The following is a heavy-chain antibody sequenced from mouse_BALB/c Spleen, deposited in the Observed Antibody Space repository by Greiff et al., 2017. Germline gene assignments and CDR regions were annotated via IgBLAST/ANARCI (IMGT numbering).Heavy chain of an antibody. D-gene: IGHD3-2*01. Sequence: VMLVESGPGLVAPSQSLSITCTVSGFSLTSSGVHWVRQPPGKGLEWLGVIWAGGSTNYNSALMSRLSISKDNSKSQVFLKMNSLQTDDTAMYYCARILTARATLWGQGTLVTVSA. V-gene: IGHV2-9*02. J-gene: IGHJ3*01. CDR3: ARILTARATL. CDR1: GFSLTSSG. CDR2: IWAGGST.